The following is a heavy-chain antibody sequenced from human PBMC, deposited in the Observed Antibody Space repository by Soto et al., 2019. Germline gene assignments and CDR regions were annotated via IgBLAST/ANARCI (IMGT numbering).Heavy chain of an antibody. J-gene: IGHJ4*02. CDR3: ARDVGSLAVVAARLFED. CDR2: ISAYNGNT. V-gene: IGHV1-18*01. CDR1: GYTFSSFG. D-gene: IGHD6-19*01. Sequence: QVQLVQSGAEVKRPGASVRVSCKASGYTFSSFGISWVRQAPGQGLEWLGWISAYNGNTKYAQKVQGRVSMTTDTSTSTAYMELRNLRSDDTAVYFCARDVGSLAVVAARLFEDGGQGTLVTVSS.